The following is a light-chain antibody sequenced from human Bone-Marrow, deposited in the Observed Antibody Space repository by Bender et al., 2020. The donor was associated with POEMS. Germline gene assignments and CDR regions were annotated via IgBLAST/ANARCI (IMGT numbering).Light chain of an antibody. CDR2: TTS. CDR1: AGAVTGGHY. CDR3: STWDDSLNGVV. V-gene: IGLV7-43*01. Sequence: QTVVTQEPSLTVSPGGTVTLTCASSAGAVTGGHYPNWFRQKPGQAPEALIYTTSNKHSWTPDRFSGSQSGTSASLAISGLQSEDEADYYCSTWDDSLNGVVFGGGTKLTVL. J-gene: IGLJ2*01.